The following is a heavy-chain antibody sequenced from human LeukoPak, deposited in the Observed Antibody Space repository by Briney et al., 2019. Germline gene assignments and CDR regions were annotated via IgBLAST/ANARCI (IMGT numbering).Heavy chain of an antibody. CDR2: MNPNSGNT. CDR3: ARLDSSGPAGY. V-gene: IGHV1-18*01. J-gene: IGHJ4*02. Sequence: ASVKVSCKASGYTFTSYDINWVRQATGQGLEWMGWMNPNSGNTNYAQKLQGRVTMTTDTSTSTAYMELRSLRSDDTAVYYCARLDSSGPAGYWGQGTLVTVSS. CDR1: GYTFTSYD. D-gene: IGHD3-22*01.